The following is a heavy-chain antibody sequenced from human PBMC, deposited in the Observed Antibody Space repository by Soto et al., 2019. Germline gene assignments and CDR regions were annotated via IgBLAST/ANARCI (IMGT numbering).Heavy chain of an antibody. J-gene: IGHJ3*01. CDR1: GFILSNYT. Sequence: GGSLRLSCAGSGFILSNYTMNWVRQAPGKGLEWVSSISGSSTYIYYADSVKGRFTISRDNAKNSLSLEMNSLRVEDTAVYFCASDRCRGGSCYRTYAFDLWGRGTLVTVSS. CDR3: ASDRCRGGSCYRTYAFDL. CDR2: ISGSSTYI. V-gene: IGHV3-21*06. D-gene: IGHD2-15*01.